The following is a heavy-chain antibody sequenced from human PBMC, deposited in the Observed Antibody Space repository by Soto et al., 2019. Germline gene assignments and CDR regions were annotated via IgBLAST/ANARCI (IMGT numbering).Heavy chain of an antibody. J-gene: IGHJ3*02. Sequence: SETLSLTCTVSGGSISSYYWSWIRQPPGKGLEWIGYIYYCGSTNYNPSRKRRVTIAVDTSKNQFSLKLSSVTAADTAVYYCTRDRIRSAGDAFDIWGQGTMVTVSS. CDR1: GGSISSYY. D-gene: IGHD3-3*01. V-gene: IGHV4-59*01. CDR3: TRDRIRSAGDAFDI. CDR2: IYYCGST.